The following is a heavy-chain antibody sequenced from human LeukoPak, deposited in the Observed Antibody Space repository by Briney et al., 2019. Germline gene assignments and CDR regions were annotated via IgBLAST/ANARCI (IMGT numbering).Heavy chain of an antibody. V-gene: IGHV4-34*01. Sequence: SETLSLTCAVYGGSFSGYYWSWIRQPPGKGLEWIGEINHSGSTNYNPSLKSRVTISVDTSKNQFSLKLSSVTAADTAVYYCARSGDCSGGSCYSLLNAFDIWGQGTMVTVSS. CDR2: INHSGST. D-gene: IGHD2-15*01. CDR3: ARSGDCSGGSCYSLLNAFDI. CDR1: GGSFSGYY. J-gene: IGHJ3*02.